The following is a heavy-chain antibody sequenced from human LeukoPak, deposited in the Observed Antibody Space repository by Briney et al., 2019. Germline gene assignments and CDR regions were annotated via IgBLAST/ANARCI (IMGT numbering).Heavy chain of an antibody. V-gene: IGHV1-69*01. CDR2: IIPIFGTA. D-gene: IGHD6-13*01. Sequence: SVKVSFKASGGTFSSYPISWVRQAPGQGLEWMGGIIPIFGTANYAQKLQGRVTITADESTSKAYMELSSLRSEDTAVYYCARVFIAKARVGAFDIWGQGTMVTVSS. CDR1: GGTFSSYP. CDR3: ARVFIAKARVGAFDI. J-gene: IGHJ3*02.